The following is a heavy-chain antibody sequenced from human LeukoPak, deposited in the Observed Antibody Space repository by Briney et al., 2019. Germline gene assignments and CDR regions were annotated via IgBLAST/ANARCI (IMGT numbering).Heavy chain of an antibody. V-gene: IGHV3-23*01. D-gene: IGHD6-19*01. CDR2: LSGSGGTT. Sequence: GGSLRLSCAASGFTFSSYAMSWVRQAPGKGLEWVSALSGSGGTTYYADSVKGWFTISRDNSKNTLYLQMNSLRAEDTAVYYCAKDQFSSGWYAFDYWGQGTLVTVSS. J-gene: IGHJ4*02. CDR3: AKDQFSSGWYAFDY. CDR1: GFTFSSYA.